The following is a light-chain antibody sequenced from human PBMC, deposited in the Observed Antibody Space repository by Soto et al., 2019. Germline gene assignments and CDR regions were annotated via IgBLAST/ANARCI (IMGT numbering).Light chain of an antibody. Sequence: DIQLTQSPSFLSASVGDRVTITCRASQGINSYFTWYQQKPGRAPKLLIYAASTLQSGVPSRFSGSGSGTEFTLTISSLQPEDFAVYHCQQYDGSPRTFGQGTKVEIK. J-gene: IGKJ1*01. CDR3: QQYDGSPRT. V-gene: IGKV1-9*01. CDR2: AAS. CDR1: QGINSY.